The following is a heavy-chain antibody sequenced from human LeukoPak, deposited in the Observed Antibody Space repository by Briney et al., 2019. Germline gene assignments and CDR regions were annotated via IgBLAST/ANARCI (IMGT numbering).Heavy chain of an antibody. V-gene: IGHV4-34*01. CDR1: GGSFSGYY. D-gene: IGHD3-16*01. J-gene: IGHJ3*02. CDR3: ALLPGGSLAFDI. Sequence: PSETLSLTCAVSGGSFSGYYWSWIRQSPGRGLEWIGEFNLGGGTNYNPSLKSRLTISVDAAKSQVYLKLNSVTPVDTAVYYCALLPGGSLAFDIWGQGTMVTVSS. CDR2: FNLGGGT.